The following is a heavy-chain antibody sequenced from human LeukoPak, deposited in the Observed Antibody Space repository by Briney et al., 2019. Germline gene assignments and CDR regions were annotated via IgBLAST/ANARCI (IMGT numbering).Heavy chain of an antibody. CDR1: GYTFTSYG. Sequence: GASVKVSCKASGYTFTSYGISWVRQAPGKGLEWMGGFDPEDGETIYAQKFQGRVTMTEDTSTDTAYMELSSLRSEDTAVYYCATDRGSGFDYWGQGTLVTVSS. CDR3: ATDRGSGFDY. D-gene: IGHD6-19*01. CDR2: FDPEDGET. V-gene: IGHV1-24*01. J-gene: IGHJ4*02.